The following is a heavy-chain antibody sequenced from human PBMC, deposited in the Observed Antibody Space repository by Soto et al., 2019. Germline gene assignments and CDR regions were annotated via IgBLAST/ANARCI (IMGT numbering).Heavy chain of an antibody. CDR2: INHSGST. D-gene: IGHD3-22*01. J-gene: IGHJ4*02. Sequence: SDTLSPTYYVYGGSFSGYYWSGIRQPPGKGLEWIGEINHSGSTNYNPSLKSRVTISVDTSKNQFSLKLSSVTAADTAVYYCARGRITMIVGLGLDYWGQGTLVTVSS. CDR3: ARGRITMIVGLGLDY. CDR1: GGSFSGYY. V-gene: IGHV4-34*01.